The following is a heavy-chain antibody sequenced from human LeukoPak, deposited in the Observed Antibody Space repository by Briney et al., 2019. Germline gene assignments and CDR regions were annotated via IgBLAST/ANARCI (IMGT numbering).Heavy chain of an antibody. Sequence: GASVKVSCKASGYTFTGCYMHWVRQAPGQGLEWMGWINPNSGGTNYAQKFQGRVTMTRDTSISTAYMELSRLRSDDTAVYYCARLSDSSGYCYLDYWGQGTLVTVSS. J-gene: IGHJ4*02. CDR1: GYTFTGCY. CDR3: ARLSDSSGYCYLDY. CDR2: INPNSGGT. V-gene: IGHV1-2*02. D-gene: IGHD3-22*01.